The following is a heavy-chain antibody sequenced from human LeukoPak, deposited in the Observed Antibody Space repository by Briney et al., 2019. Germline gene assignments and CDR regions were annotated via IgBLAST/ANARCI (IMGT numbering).Heavy chain of an antibody. D-gene: IGHD2-15*01. J-gene: IGHJ5*02. CDR1: GGSISSYY. V-gene: IGHV4-59*01. CDR3: ARQYCSGGSCYWFDP. CDR2: IYYSGST. Sequence: SETLSLTCTVSGGSISSYYWSWIRQPPGKGLEWIGYIYYSGSTNYNPSLKSRVTISVDTSKNQFSLKLSSVTAADTVVYYCARQYCSGGSCYWFDPWGQGTLVTVSS.